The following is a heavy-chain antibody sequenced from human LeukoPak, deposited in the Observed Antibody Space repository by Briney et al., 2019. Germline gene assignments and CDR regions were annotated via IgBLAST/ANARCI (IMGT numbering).Heavy chain of an antibody. CDR3: ARVIQLWLMLDY. Sequence: GGSLRLSCAASGFTFSSYSMNWVRQAPGKGLEWVSSISGSSACIYYADSVKGRFTISRDNAKNSLYVQMNSLRAEDTAVYYCARVIQLWLMLDYWGQGTLVTVSS. D-gene: IGHD5-18*01. J-gene: IGHJ4*02. V-gene: IGHV3-21*04. CDR2: ISGSSACI. CDR1: GFTFSSYS.